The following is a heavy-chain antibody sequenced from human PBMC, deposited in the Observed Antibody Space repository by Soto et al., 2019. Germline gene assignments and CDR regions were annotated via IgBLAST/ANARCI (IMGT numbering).Heavy chain of an antibody. J-gene: IGHJ4*02. CDR3: AREPYDYDRSGRFDN. CDR1: GGSISSGDYY. CDR2: IYYSGST. V-gene: IGHV4-30-4*01. Sequence: QVQLQESGPGLVKPSQTLSLTCTVSGGSISSGDYYWNWIRQAPGKGLEWIGFIYYSGSTYYNPSLKSRVTISVGTSKNQFSLKLNSVTAADTAVYYWAREPYDYDRSGRFDNWGRGTLVTVSS. D-gene: IGHD3-22*01.